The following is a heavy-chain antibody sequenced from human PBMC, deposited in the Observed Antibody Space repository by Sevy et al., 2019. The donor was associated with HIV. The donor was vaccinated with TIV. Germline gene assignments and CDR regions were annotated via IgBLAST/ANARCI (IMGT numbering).Heavy chain of an antibody. CDR2: INPNSGGT. Sequence: ASVQVSCTASGYTFTGYYMHWVRQAPRQGLEWMGWINPNSGGTNYAQKFLGRVTMTSDTSISTAYMELSRLRSDDTAVYDCARVGYFDWLLPFDYWGQGTLVTVSS. CDR3: ARVGYFDWLLPFDY. CDR1: GYTFTGYY. D-gene: IGHD3-9*01. V-gene: IGHV1-2*02. J-gene: IGHJ4*02.